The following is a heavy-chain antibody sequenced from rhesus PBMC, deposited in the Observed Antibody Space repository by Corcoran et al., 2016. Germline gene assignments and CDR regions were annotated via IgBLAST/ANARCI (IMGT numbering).Heavy chain of an antibody. D-gene: IGHD1-44*01. CDR1: GGSLSGYY. J-gene: IGHJ4*01. CDR2: IYGNIAGT. CDR3: ARSSGNYIGYYFDY. V-gene: IGHV4-81*01. Sequence: QVQLQETGPGLVKPSVTLSLTCAVSGGSLSGYYWSGIRQPPGKGLEWSGNIYGNIAGTNYNPSLKSRVTISKDTSKNQFSLKLSSVTAADTALYYCARSSGNYIGYYFDYWGQGVLVTVSS.